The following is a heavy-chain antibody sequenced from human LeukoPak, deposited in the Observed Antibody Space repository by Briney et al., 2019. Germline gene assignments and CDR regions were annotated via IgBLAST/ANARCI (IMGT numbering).Heavy chain of an antibody. CDR1: GGSISSSSYH. V-gene: IGHV4-39*07. D-gene: IGHD2-15*01. CDR2: IYYSGST. J-gene: IGHJ5*02. Sequence: SETLSLTCTVSGGSISSSSYHWGWIRQPPGKGLEWIGSIYYSGSTYYNPSLKSRVTISVDTSKNQFSLKLSSVTAADTAVYYCARGPENLYCSGGSCQVGPDNWFDPWGQGTLVTVSS. CDR3: ARGPENLYCSGGSCQVGPDNWFDP.